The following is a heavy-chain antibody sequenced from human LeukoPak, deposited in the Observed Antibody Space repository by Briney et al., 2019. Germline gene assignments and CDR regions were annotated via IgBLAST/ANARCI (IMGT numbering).Heavy chain of an antibody. CDR3: ARARGNSSSWFPSWFDP. D-gene: IGHD6-13*01. J-gene: IGHJ5*02. V-gene: IGHV1-2*02. Sequence: ASVKVSCKASGGTFSSYAISWVRQAPGQGLEWMGWINPNSGGTNYAQKFQGGVTMTGDTSISTAYMELSRLKSDDTAVYYCARARGNSSSWFPSWFDPWGQGTLVTVSS. CDR2: INPNSGGT. CDR1: GGTFSSYA.